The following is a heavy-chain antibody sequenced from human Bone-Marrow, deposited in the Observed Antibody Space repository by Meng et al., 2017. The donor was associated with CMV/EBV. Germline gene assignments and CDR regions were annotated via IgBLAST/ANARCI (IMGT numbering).Heavy chain of an antibody. CDR2: IIPILGIA. J-gene: IGHJ4*02. V-gene: IGHV1-69*02. CDR1: GGTFSSYT. CDR3: ARTLPKDIVVVPAAIGYYFDY. D-gene: IGHD2-2*02. Sequence: SVKVSCKASGGTFSSYTISWVRQAPGQGLEWMGRIIPILGIANYAQKFQGRVTITADKSTSTAYMELSSLRSEDTAVYYCARTLPKDIVVVPAAIGYYFDYWGQGTLVTVSS.